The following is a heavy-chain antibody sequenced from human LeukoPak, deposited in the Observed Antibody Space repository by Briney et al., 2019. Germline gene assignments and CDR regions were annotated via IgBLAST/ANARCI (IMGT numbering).Heavy chain of an antibody. D-gene: IGHD3-22*01. CDR2: INQNGSET. CDR3: ARKKYYYDTSTYGWFDP. J-gene: IGHJ5*02. CDR1: GFTFSTYW. Sequence: GGSLRLSCAASGFTFSTYWMTWVRQAPGKGLEWVANINQNGSETYYVDSVKGRFNISRDNAKTSLYLQMNSLRVEDTAVYYCARKKYYYDTSTYGWFDPWGQGISVTVSS. V-gene: IGHV3-7*01.